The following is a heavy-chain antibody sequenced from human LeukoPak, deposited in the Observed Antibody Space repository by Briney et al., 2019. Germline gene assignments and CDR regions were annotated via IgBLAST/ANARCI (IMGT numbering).Heavy chain of an antibody. J-gene: IGHJ6*03. V-gene: IGHV4-38-2*02. CDR3: AREGKGYSDTYYYYYYMDV. D-gene: IGHD5-12*01. Sequence: SETLSLTCTVSGYSISSGYYWGWIRQPPGKGLEWIGSIYHSGSTYYNPSLKSRVTISVDTSKNQFSLKLSSVTAADTAVYYCAREGKGYSDTYYYYYYMDVWGKGTTVTVSS. CDR1: GYSISSGYY. CDR2: IYHSGST.